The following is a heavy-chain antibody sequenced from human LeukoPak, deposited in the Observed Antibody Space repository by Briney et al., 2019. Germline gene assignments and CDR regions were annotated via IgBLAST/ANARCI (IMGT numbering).Heavy chain of an antibody. J-gene: IGHJ4*02. V-gene: IGHV4-59*04. CDR2: IYYSGST. D-gene: IGHD4-23*01. CDR1: GGSISSNF. CDR3: ARRSGGNTSLAKRFDY. Sequence: SETLSLTCTVSGGSISSNFWSWIRQPPGKGLVWTGYIYYSGSTYYNPSLKSRVTISVDTSKNQFSLKLSAVSAADTAVYYCARRSGGNTSLAKRFDYWGQGTLGTVFS.